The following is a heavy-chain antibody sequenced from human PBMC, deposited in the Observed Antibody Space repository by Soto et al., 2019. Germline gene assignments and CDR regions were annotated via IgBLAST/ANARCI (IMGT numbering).Heavy chain of an antibody. Sequence: PGESLKISCKGSGYTFSGYLIGWVRQMPGKGLEWMGIISPADYDTRYNPSFRGQVTISLDKSISTAYLQWGSLKASDTAIYYCARGRGQALISSYFDPWGQGTLVTVSS. V-gene: IGHV5-51*01. CDR3: ARGRGQALISSYFDP. CDR2: ISPADYDT. CDR1: GYTFSGYL. J-gene: IGHJ5*02. D-gene: IGHD1-26*01.